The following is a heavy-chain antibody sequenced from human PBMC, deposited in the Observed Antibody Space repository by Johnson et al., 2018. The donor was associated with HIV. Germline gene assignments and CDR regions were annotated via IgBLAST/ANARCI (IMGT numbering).Heavy chain of an antibody. CDR3: ARDRAPVYSSSSTPFDAFDF. J-gene: IGHJ3*01. Sequence: QVQLVESGGGVVQPGRSLRLSCAASGFTFGSYALHWVRQAPGKGLEWVALISYDGNNKYYADSVKGRFTISRANSKNTLYLQINSLRAEDTAVYYCARDRAPVYSSSSTPFDAFDFWGQGTMVTVSS. CDR2: ISYDGNNK. D-gene: IGHD6-6*01. CDR1: GFTFGSYA. V-gene: IGHV3-30*04.